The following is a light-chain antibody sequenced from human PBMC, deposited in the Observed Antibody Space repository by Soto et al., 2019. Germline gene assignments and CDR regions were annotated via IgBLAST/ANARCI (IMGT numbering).Light chain of an antibody. V-gene: IGKV3-20*01. CDR3: HQYGSSPLT. CDR2: GGS. J-gene: IGKJ4*01. CDR1: GSVSSF. Sequence: EIVLTQSPATLSLSPGERATLSCGASGSVSSFLAWYQQKPGQAPRLLIYGGSSRATGIPDRFSGGGSGTDFSLTISRLETEDFSVYYCHQYGSSPLTFGGGTKVDI.